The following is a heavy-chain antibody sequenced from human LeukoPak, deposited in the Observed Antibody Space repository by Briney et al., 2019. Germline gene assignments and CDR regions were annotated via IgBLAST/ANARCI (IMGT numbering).Heavy chain of an antibody. V-gene: IGHV1-46*01. CDR2: INPSGGST. D-gene: IGHD1-26*01. Sequence: ASVKVSCKASGYTFTSYDFNWVRQAPGQGLEWMGIINPSGGSTSYPQKFQGRVTMTRDTSTSTVYMEVGSLTSDDTAVYYCARGLGSGSHYGYWGQGTLVTVSS. CDR3: ARGLGSGSHYGY. CDR1: GYTFTSYD. J-gene: IGHJ4*02.